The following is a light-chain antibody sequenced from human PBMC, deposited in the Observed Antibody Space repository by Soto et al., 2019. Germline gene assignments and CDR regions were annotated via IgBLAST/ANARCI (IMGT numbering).Light chain of an antibody. J-gene: IGKJ1*01. CDR1: QSVRNW. CDR2: DSS. Sequence: PLTQSPSFLSASVGDRVTITCRASQSVRNWLAWYQQKPGRAPQLLIYDSSTLEPGVPSRFRGSGSGTEFTLTINGLQPDDFATYYCQQYDGYSPQTFGQGTKVDI. V-gene: IGKV1-5*01. CDR3: QQYDGYSPQT.